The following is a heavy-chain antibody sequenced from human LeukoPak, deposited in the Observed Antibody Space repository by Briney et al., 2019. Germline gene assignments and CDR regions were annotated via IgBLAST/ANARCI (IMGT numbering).Heavy chain of an antibody. CDR3: AREASRAAAVTGY. J-gene: IGHJ4*02. Sequence: GGSLRLSCAASGFTFSSYTMSWVRQAPGKGLEWVSGITATGSRTYYADSVKGRFTISRDNSKNTLYLQMNSLRAEDTAVYYCAREASRAAAVTGYWGQGTLVTVSS. D-gene: IGHD6-13*01. CDR2: ITATGSRT. CDR1: GFTFSSYT. V-gene: IGHV3-23*01.